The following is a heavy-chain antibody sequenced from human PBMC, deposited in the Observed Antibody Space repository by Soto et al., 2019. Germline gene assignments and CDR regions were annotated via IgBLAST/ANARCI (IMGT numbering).Heavy chain of an antibody. CDR2: IYYSGST. D-gene: IGHD4-17*01. Sequence: PSETLSLTCAVSGGSISSGDYYRSWIRQPPGKGLEWIGYIYYSGSTYYNPSLKSRVTISVDTSKNQFSLKLSSVTAADTAVYSCAIYGGNSVYFAYWGQGTLVTVSS. CDR1: GGSISSGDYY. CDR3: AIYGGNSVYFAY. J-gene: IGHJ4*02. V-gene: IGHV4-30-4*01.